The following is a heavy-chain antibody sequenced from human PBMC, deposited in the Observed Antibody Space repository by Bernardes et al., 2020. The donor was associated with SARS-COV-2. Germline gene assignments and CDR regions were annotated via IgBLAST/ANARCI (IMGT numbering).Heavy chain of an antibody. Sequence: VGSLILSCAASGFTFRDPYMSWIRQSPGQGLEWVSYGKSSDSTIYYTDSVKGRFTISRDNAKNSLYLQMKNLRAEDTAVYYCGRAIRSSSDYYYGIDVWGQGTTVIVSS. J-gene: IGHJ6*02. CDR1: GFTFRDPY. V-gene: IGHV3-11*01. CDR3: GRAIRSSSDYYYGIDV. D-gene: IGHD2-2*02. CDR2: GKSSDSTI.